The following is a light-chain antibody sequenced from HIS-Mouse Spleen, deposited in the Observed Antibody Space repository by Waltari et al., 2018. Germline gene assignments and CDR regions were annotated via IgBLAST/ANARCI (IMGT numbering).Light chain of an antibody. CDR2: EDS. CDR1: ALPKKN. Sequence: SYELTQPPSVSVSPGQTARITCPGEALPKKNASWYQQKSGQAPVLVIYEDSKRPSGIPERFSGSSSGTMATLTISGAQVEDEADYYCYSTDSSGNHRVFGGGTKLTVL. CDR3: YSTDSSGNHRV. J-gene: IGLJ2*01. V-gene: IGLV3-10*01.